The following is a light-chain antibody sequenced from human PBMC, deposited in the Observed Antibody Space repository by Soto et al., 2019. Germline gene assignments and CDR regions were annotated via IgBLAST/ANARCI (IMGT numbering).Light chain of an antibody. V-gene: IGKV3-20*01. CDR2: GAS. CDR1: QSVSSSY. Sequence: EIALTQSPGTLSLSPGERATLSCRASQSVSSSYLAWYQQKPGQAPRLLIYGASSMATGIPDRFSGSGSGTDFTLTISRLEPEDFAVYYCQQYGSSSWTFGQGTKVEIK. CDR3: QQYGSSSWT. J-gene: IGKJ1*01.